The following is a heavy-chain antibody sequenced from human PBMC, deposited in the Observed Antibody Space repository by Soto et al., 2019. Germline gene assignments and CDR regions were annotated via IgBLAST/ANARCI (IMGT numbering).Heavy chain of an antibody. Sequence: ELQLVQSGGGLAQPGGSLRLSCIASGFSSSDYWMAWIRQVPGKGLELVAAINGDGSDRGYLESVEGRFTISRDNANNSVFLHLNTLTAEDTAVYFCTRDPSWCAFDIWGQGTMVTVSS. CDR2: INGDGSDR. CDR3: TRDPSWCAFDI. J-gene: IGHJ3*02. CDR1: GFSSSDYW. D-gene: IGHD2-8*02. V-gene: IGHV3-7*01.